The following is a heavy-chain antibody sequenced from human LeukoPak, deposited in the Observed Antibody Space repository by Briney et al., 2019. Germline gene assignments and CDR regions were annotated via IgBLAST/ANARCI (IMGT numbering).Heavy chain of an antibody. CDR3: ARDYYDSSGYLDY. Sequence: GGSLRLSCAASGVTVSNNFMSWVRQAPGKGLEWVSVIYGGGSTYYADSVKGRFTISRDNAKNSLYLQMNSLRAEDTAVYYCARDYYDSSGYLDYWGQGTLVTVSS. J-gene: IGHJ4*02. CDR1: GVTVSNNF. CDR2: IYGGGST. D-gene: IGHD3-22*01. V-gene: IGHV3-53*01.